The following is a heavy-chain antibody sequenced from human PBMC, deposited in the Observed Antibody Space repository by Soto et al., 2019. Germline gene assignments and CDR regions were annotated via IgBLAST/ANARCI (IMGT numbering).Heavy chain of an antibody. CDR2: IYYSGST. V-gene: IGHV4-31*03. CDR3: ARSYSDYGMDV. CDR1: GDSITSGGYF. J-gene: IGHJ6*02. Sequence: QVQLQESGPGLVKPSQTLSLTCTVSGDSITSGGYFWSWNRQHPGKGLEWIGYIYYSGSTYYNPSLKSRVTISIDTSKNHFSLRLTSVTAADAAVYYCARSYSDYGMDVWGQGTTVTVSS. D-gene: IGHD1-26*01.